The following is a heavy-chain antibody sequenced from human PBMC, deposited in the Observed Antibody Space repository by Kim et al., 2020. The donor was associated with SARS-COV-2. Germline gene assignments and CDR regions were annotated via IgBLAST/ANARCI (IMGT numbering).Heavy chain of an antibody. V-gene: IGHV1-69*13. J-gene: IGHJ6*02. CDR1: GGTFSSYA. Sequence: SVKVSCKASGGTFSSYAISWVRQAPGQGLEWMGGIIPIFDTANYAQKFQGRVTITADESTSTAYMELSSLRSEDTAVYYCARDRGYCSGGSCYDYYYGMDVWGRGPAVTVSS. D-gene: IGHD2-15*01. CDR2: IIPIFDTA. CDR3: ARDRGYCSGGSCYDYYYGMDV.